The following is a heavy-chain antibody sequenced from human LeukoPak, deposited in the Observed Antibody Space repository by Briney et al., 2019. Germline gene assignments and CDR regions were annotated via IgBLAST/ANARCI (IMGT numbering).Heavy chain of an antibody. Sequence: SETLSLTCTVSGGSISSYYWSWIRQPAGKGLEWIGRIHTSGSTNYNPSLKSRVTMSVDTSKNQFSLKLSSVTAADTAVYYCARAGIAVAGTPAYYYYYYMDVWGKGTTVTVSS. J-gene: IGHJ6*03. CDR3: ARAGIAVAGTPAYYYYYYMDV. CDR2: IHTSGST. D-gene: IGHD6-19*01. CDR1: GGSISSYY. V-gene: IGHV4-4*07.